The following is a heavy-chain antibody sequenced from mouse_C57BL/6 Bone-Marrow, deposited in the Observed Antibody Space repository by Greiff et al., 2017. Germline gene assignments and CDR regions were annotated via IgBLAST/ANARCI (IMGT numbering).Heavy chain of an antibody. CDR3: AHDGYYPFAY. Sequence: EVHLVESGGGLVKPGGSLKLSCAASGFTFSSYAMSWVRQTPEKRLEWVATISDGGSYTYYPDNVKGRFTISRDNAKNNLYLQMSHLKSEDTAMYYCAHDGYYPFAYWGQGTLVTVSA. CDR1: GFTFSSYA. D-gene: IGHD2-3*01. V-gene: IGHV5-4*01. J-gene: IGHJ3*01. CDR2: ISDGGSYT.